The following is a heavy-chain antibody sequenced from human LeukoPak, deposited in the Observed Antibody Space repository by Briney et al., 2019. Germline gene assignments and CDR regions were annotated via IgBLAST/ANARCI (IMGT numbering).Heavy chain of an antibody. CDR2: VIPIFGTA. V-gene: IGHV1-69*13. J-gene: IGHJ5*02. Sequence: ASVKVSCKGSGGTFSSYAISWVRQAPGQGVEWMGGVIPIFGTANYAQKCQGRVTITADESTSTAYMELSSLRSEDTAVYYCARDCSSTSCYQDSNWFDPWGQGTLVTVSS. CDR1: GGTFSSYA. D-gene: IGHD2-2*01. CDR3: ARDCSSTSCYQDSNWFDP.